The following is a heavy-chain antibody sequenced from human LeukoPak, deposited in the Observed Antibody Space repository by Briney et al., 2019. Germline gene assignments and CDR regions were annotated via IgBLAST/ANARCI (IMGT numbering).Heavy chain of an antibody. CDR3: AKVAPGGWYGGAFDI. Sequence: PGGSLRLSCAASGFTVSSNYMSWVRQAPGKGLEWVSAIGGSGDITYYADSVKGRFTITRDNSKNTLYLQMNSLRAEDTALYYCAKVAPGGWYGGAFDIWGLGTMVTVSS. J-gene: IGHJ3*02. CDR1: GFTVSSNY. CDR2: IGGSGDIT. V-gene: IGHV3-23*01. D-gene: IGHD6-19*01.